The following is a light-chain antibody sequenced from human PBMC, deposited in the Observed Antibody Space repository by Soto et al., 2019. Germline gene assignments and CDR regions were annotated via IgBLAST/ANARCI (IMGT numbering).Light chain of an antibody. J-gene: IGKJ1*01. CDR3: QQANSCPLT. Sequence: DIQMTQSPSSVSASVGDRVTITCRASQGISSWLARYQQKPGKAPKLLIYAASSLQSGVPSRFSGSGSGTDFTLTISSLQPEDFATYYCQQANSCPLTFGQGTKVEIK. CDR2: AAS. V-gene: IGKV1D-12*01. CDR1: QGISSW.